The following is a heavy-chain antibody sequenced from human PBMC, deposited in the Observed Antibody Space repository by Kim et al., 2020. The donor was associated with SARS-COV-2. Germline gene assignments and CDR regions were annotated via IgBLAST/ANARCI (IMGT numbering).Heavy chain of an antibody. V-gene: IGHV4-34*01. CDR3: ARARKARDYYYYGMDV. Sequence: SHKSRVTISVATSKNQFSLKLSSVTAADTAVYYCARARKARDYYYYGMDVWGQGTTVTVSS. J-gene: IGHJ6*02.